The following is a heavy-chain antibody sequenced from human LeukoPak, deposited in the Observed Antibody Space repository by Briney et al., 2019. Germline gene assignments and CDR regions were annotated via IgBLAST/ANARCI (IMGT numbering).Heavy chain of an antibody. D-gene: IGHD6-6*01. Sequence: PGRSLRLSCAASGFTFSSYGMHWVRQAPGKGLEWVAFIRYDGSNKYYADSVKGRFTISRDNSKNTLYLQMNSLRAEDTAVYYCAKDVYSSSSGDYWGQGTLVTVSS. CDR2: IRYDGSNK. CDR1: GFTFSSYG. V-gene: IGHV3-30*02. CDR3: AKDVYSSSSGDY. J-gene: IGHJ4*02.